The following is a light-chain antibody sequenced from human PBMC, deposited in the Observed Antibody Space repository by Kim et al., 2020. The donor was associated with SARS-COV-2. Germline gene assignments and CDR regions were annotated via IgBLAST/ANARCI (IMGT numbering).Light chain of an antibody. V-gene: IGKV3-15*01. CDR2: AAS. J-gene: IGKJ1*01. Sequence: EIVMTQSPATLSVSPGERATLSCRASQSVSSNLGWYQQKPGQTPRLLIYAASTRATGIPARFSGSGSGTRFTLTISSLQSEDFAVYYCQQYNDWPWTFGQGTKVDIK. CDR3: QQYNDWPWT. CDR1: QSVSSN.